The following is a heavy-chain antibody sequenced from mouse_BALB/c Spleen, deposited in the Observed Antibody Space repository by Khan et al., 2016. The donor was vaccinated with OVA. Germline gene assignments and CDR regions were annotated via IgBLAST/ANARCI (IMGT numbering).Heavy chain of an antibody. CDR2: INPRSGYS. D-gene: IGHD2-14*01. CDR3: ARRTTGYAMDY. J-gene: IGHJ4*01. CDR1: GYTFTSHT. Sequence: QLQQPGAELARPGASVKMSCKASGYTFTSHTMHWVKQSPGQGLEWIGYINPRSGYSNYNQKFNDKATLTADKSSSTAYMQLSSLTSEDSAVYYCARRTTGYAMDYWGQGTSVTVSS. V-gene: IGHV1-4*01.